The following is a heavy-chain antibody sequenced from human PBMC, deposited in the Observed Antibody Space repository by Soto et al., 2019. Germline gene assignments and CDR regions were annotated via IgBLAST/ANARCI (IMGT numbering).Heavy chain of an antibody. Sequence: LRLSCAASGFTFSSYSMNWVRQAPGKGLEWVSSISSSSSYIYYADSVKGRFTISRDNAKNSLYLQMNSLRAEDTAVYYCARDPSYGSGSFDYWGQGTLVTVSS. V-gene: IGHV3-21*01. D-gene: IGHD3-10*01. CDR1: GFTFSSYS. CDR2: ISSSSSYI. CDR3: ARDPSYGSGSFDY. J-gene: IGHJ4*02.